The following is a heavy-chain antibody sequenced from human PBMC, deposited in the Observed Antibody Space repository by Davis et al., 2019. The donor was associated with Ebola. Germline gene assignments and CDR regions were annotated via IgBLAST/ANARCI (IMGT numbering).Heavy chain of an antibody. CDR3: ARGRFGEVDP. J-gene: IGHJ5*02. Sequence: ASALVSCNASGYTFTSYDINWVRQATGQGLEWMGWMNPNSGNTGYAQKFQGRVTMTRNTSISTAYMELSSLRSEDTAVFYCARGRFGEVDPWGQGTLVTVSS. D-gene: IGHD3-3*01. V-gene: IGHV1-8*01. CDR1: GYTFTSYD. CDR2: MNPNSGNT.